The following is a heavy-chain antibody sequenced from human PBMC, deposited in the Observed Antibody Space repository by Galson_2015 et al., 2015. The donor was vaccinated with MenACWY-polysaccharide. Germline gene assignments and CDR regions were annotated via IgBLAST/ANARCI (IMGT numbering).Heavy chain of an antibody. CDR1: GFTFDTYS. V-gene: IGHV3-23*01. D-gene: IGHD2-2*01. CDR2: ITGAGGAT. CDR3: AKKGCTTTSCTDNWFHP. J-gene: IGHJ5*02. Sequence: SLRLSCAASGFTFDTYSLIWVRQAPGKGLEWVSAITGAGGATYYADSVKGRFTISRDNSKNSLYLQMNSLRAEDTAVYYCAKKGCTTTSCTDNWFHPWGQGTLVTVSS.